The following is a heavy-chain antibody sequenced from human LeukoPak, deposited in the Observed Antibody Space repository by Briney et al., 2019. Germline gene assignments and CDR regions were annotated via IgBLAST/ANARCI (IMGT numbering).Heavy chain of an antibody. CDR1: GFSFRSYW. D-gene: IGHD1-1*01. J-gene: IGHJ4*02. CDR3: TRGGTTFDY. CDR2: IDTDGSST. Sequence: PGGSLRLSCAASGFSFRSYWMHWVRLPPGKGLVWVSRIDTDGSSTAYADSVKGRFTISRDNAKNTLYLQMYSLRAEDTAIYYCTRGGTTFDYWGQGTLVTVPS. V-gene: IGHV3-74*01.